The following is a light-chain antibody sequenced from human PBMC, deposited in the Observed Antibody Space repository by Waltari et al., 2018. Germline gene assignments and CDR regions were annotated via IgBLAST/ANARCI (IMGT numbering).Light chain of an antibody. CDR2: DVN. CDR3: FSYTASDAWL. Sequence: QSALTQPASVSGSPGQSITISCTGSSGDVGGYNYVSWYQQYPGSAPKLIIYDVNKRPSGVSYRSSGSKSGNTASLTISGLQGEDEADYYCFSYTASDAWLFGGGTKLTVL. J-gene: IGLJ3*02. CDR1: SGDVGGYNY. V-gene: IGLV2-14*01.